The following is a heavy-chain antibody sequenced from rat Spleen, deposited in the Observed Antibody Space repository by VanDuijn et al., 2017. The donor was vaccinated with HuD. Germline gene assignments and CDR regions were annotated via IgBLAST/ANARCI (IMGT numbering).Heavy chain of an antibody. CDR2: ISTGGGNT. D-gene: IGHD1-1*01. V-gene: IGHV5S13*01. Sequence: EVQLVESGGGLVQPGRSMKVSCAASGLTFSDYGMAWVRQAPTKGLEWVASISTGGGNTYYRDSVKGRFTISRDNAKNTLYLQLDSLRSEDTATYYCARQPIDYSPYWYFDFWGPGTMVTVSS. CDR1: GLTFSDYG. CDR3: ARQPIDYSPYWYFDF. J-gene: IGHJ1*01.